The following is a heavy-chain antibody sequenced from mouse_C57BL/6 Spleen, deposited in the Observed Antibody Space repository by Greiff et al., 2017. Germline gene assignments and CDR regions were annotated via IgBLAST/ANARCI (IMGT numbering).Heavy chain of an antibody. CDR1: GFSLTSYG. D-gene: IGHD3-3*01. V-gene: IGHV2-2*01. CDR3: AGTNFWYFDV. Sequence: QVQLKESGPGLVQPSQSLSITCTVSGFSLTSYGVHWVRQSPGKGLEWLGVIWSGGSTDYNADFISRLSISKDNSKSQVFFKMNSLQADDTAIYYCAGTNFWYFDVWCTGTTVTVSS. CDR2: IWSGGST. J-gene: IGHJ1*03.